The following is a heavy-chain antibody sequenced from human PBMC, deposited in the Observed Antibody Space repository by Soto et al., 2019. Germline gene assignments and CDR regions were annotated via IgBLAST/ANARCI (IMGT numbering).Heavy chain of an antibody. J-gene: IGHJ4*02. CDR3: TREYSDGSGPWY. Sequence: QVQLVQSGAEVKKPGASVKVSCKASGYTFTSYGISWVRQAPGQGLAWMGWISAYNGNTNYAQKLQGRVTMTTDTPTSTANMELRSLRADDTGVYYRTREYSDGSGPWYWGQGTLVTASS. V-gene: IGHV1-18*01. D-gene: IGHD3-10*01. CDR2: ISAYNGNT. CDR1: GYTFTSYG.